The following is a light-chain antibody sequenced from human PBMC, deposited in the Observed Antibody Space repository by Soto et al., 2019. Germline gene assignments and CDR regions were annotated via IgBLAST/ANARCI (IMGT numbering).Light chain of an antibody. CDR1: QSISNW. CDR3: QQYNNFPFT. Sequence: DIQMTQSPSTLSTSIGDRVTITCRASQSISNWLAWYQQKPGKAPTLLIFRASTLASGVPSGFSGSGSGTDFTLTISNLQPDDFATYFCQQYNNFPFTFGPGTKVDIK. CDR2: RAS. V-gene: IGKV1-5*03. J-gene: IGKJ3*01.